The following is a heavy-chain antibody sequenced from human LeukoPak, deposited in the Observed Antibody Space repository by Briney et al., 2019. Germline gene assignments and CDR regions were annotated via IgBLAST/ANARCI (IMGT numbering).Heavy chain of an antibody. V-gene: IGHV3-74*01. J-gene: IGHJ5*02. Sequence: GGSLRLSCAASEFTFSAYWMHWVRQAPGKGLVWVSRIRGDGSMTNYADSVKGRFTISRDNAKNTLYLQMNSLRLEDTAVYYCARGPGVAAWGQGTLVTVSS. CDR1: EFTFSAYW. CDR2: IRGDGSMT. D-gene: IGHD2-15*01. CDR3: ARGPGVAA.